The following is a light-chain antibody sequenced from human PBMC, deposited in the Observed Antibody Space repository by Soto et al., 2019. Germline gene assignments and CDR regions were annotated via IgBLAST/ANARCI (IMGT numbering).Light chain of an antibody. CDR1: QSISYS. J-gene: IGKJ1*01. V-gene: IGKV1-5*03. Sequence: DIQMTQSPSTLSASVGARVTITCRASQSISYSLAWYQQKPGKAPKVLMYKASRLETGVPSRFSGSGSGTEFTLTISSLQPDDFATYYCQQYDSYSLWTVGQGTKVEIK. CDR3: QQYDSYSLWT. CDR2: KAS.